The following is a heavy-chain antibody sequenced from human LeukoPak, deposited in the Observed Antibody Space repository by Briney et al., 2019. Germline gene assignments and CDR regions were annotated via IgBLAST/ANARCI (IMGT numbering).Heavy chain of an antibody. Sequence: SETLSLTCTVSGGSVSNYYWSWVRQPAGKGLEWIGRIYGSGTTRYNPSLQSRVTMSVDVSKNQFSLKLTSMTAADTAVYFCARGMAEAYDYNWFDPWGQGILVTVSS. V-gene: IGHV4-4*07. CDR1: GGSVSNYY. D-gene: IGHD5-12*01. CDR3: ARGMAEAYDYNWFDP. J-gene: IGHJ5*02. CDR2: IYGSGTT.